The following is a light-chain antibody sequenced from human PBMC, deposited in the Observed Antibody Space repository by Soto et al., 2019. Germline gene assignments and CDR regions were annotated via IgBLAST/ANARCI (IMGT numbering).Light chain of an antibody. CDR3: QQCSFSPRT. CDR2: DAS. Sequence: EIVLTQSPGTLSWSPGERATLSCRASQSVTNNYLDWFQQKPGQAPRLLIYDASIRADGIPDRFSGSGSETDFTLSISRLEPEDSAVYYCQQCSFSPRTFGQGTKVDIK. CDR1: QSVTNNY. J-gene: IGKJ1*01. V-gene: IGKV3-20*01.